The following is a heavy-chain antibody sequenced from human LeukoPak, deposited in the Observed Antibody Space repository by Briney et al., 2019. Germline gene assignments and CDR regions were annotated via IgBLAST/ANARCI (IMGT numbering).Heavy chain of an antibody. CDR3: AKRNYDFWRTYYSGYYFDY. CDR2: FDPEDGET. D-gene: IGHD3-3*01. V-gene: IGHV1-24*01. J-gene: IGHJ4*02. Sequence: ASVKVSCKVSGYTLTELSMHWVRQAPGKWLEWMGGFDPEDGETIYAQKFQGRVTMTEDTSTDTAYMELSSLRSEDTAVYYCAKRNYDFWRTYYSGYYFDYWGQGTLVTVSS. CDR1: GYTLTELS.